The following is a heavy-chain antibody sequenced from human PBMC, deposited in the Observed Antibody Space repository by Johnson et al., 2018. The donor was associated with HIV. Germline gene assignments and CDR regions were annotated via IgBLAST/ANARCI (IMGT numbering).Heavy chain of an antibody. J-gene: IGHJ3*02. Sequence: QMLLVESGGGVVQPGRSLRLSCAASGFTFSSYAMHWVRQAPGKGLEWVAVISYDGSNKYYADSVKGRFTISRDNSKNTLYLQMNSLRAEDTALYYCAKRRIVGATVAGAFDIWGQGTMVTVSS. CDR3: AKRRIVGATVAGAFDI. CDR2: ISYDGSNK. CDR1: GFTFSSYA. D-gene: IGHD1-26*01. V-gene: IGHV3-30*04.